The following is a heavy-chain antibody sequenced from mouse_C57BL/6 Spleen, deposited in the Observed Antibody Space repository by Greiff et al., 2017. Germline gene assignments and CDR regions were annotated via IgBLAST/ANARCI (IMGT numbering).Heavy chain of an antibody. Sequence: QVQLQQPGAELVKPGASVKLSCKASGYTFTSYWMHWVKQRPGQGLEWIGMIHPNSGSTNYNEKFKSKATLTVDKSSSTAYMQRSSLTSEDSAVYYCARSKVTGTPKDYWGQGTTLTVSS. CDR2: IHPNSGST. D-gene: IGHD4-1*01. J-gene: IGHJ2*01. CDR3: ARSKVTGTPKDY. V-gene: IGHV1-64*01. CDR1: GYTFTSYW.